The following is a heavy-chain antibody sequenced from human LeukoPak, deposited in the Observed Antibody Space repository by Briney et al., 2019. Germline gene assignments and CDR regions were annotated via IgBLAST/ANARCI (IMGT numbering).Heavy chain of an antibody. Sequence: SETLSLTCTVSGYSISSGYYWGWIRQPPGKGLERIGSIYHRGSTYYNPSLKSRVTISVDTSKNQFSLKLSSVTAADTAVYYCASQTVRIAAAVHWGQGTLVTVSS. V-gene: IGHV4-38-2*02. CDR2: IYHRGST. CDR1: GYSISSGYY. J-gene: IGHJ4*02. CDR3: ASQTVRIAAAVH. D-gene: IGHD6-13*01.